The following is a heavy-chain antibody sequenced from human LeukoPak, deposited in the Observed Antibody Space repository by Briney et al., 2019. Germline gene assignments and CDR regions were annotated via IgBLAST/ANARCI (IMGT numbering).Heavy chain of an antibody. CDR2: INSDGSST. CDR3: ARGGVVVPAQYYYYGMDV. V-gene: IGHV3-74*01. Sequence: GGSLRLSCVASGFTFSDYWMHWVRQAPGKGLVWVSRINSDGSSTSYADSVKGRFTISRDNSKNTLYLQMNSLRVEDTAVYYCARGGVVVPAQYYYYGMDVWGQGTTVIVSS. J-gene: IGHJ6*02. D-gene: IGHD2-2*01. CDR1: GFTFSDYW.